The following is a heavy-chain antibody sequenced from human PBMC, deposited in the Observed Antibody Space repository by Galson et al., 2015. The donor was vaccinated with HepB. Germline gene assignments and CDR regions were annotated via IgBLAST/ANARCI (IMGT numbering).Heavy chain of an antibody. CDR1: GFTFSSYW. CDR3: ARRVSLVRGIITNPDYYSGMDF. V-gene: IGHV3-7*03. J-gene: IGHJ6*02. Sequence: SLRLSCAASGFTFSSYWMNWVRQAPGKGLEWVAHINQDGSSKYYVDSVKGRFAISRDNAKDSVFLQLDSLRAEDTAVYFCARRVSLVRGIITNPDYYSGMDFWGQGTTVTVAS. CDR2: INQDGSSK. D-gene: IGHD3-10*01.